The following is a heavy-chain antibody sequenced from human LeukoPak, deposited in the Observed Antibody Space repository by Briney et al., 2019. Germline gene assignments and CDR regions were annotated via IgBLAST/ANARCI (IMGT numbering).Heavy chain of an antibody. D-gene: IGHD1-26*01. Sequence: GGSLRLSCAASGFTFSSYGMHWVRQAPGKGLEWVAFIRYDGSNKYHADSVKGRFTISRDNSKNTLYLQMNSLRAEDTAVYYCARDLVGATVYWGQGTLVTVSS. CDR3: ARDLVGATVY. J-gene: IGHJ4*02. CDR1: GFTFSSYG. V-gene: IGHV3-30*02. CDR2: IRYDGSNK.